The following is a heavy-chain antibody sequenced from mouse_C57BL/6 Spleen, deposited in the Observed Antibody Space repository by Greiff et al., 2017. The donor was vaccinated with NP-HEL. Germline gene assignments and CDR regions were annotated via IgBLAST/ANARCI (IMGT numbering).Heavy chain of an antibody. J-gene: IGHJ4*01. CDR2: IYPRSGNT. CDR3: ARPYGYDEGYYAMDY. V-gene: IGHV1-81*01. CDR1: GYTFTSYG. D-gene: IGHD2-2*01. Sequence: VKLMESGAELARPGASVKLSCKASGYTFTSYGISWVKQRTGQGLEWIGEIYPRSGNTYYNEKFKGKATLTADKSSSTAYMELRSLTSEDSAVYFCARPYGYDEGYYAMDYWGQGTSVTVSS.